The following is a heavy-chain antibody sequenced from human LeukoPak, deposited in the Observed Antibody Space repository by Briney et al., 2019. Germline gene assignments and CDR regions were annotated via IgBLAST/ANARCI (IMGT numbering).Heavy chain of an antibody. Sequence: GGSLRLSCAASRFTFSRHWMTWVRGAPGRGLEWVANIKLEGYEKYYVDSVKGRFTISRDNAKNSLYLQMNSLRAEDTAVYYCASTTYYYGSGSPYYYGMDVWGQGTTVTVSS. CDR2: IKLEGYEK. CDR3: ASTTYYYGSGSPYYYGMDV. V-gene: IGHV3-7*01. D-gene: IGHD3-10*01. CDR1: RFTFSRHW. J-gene: IGHJ6*02.